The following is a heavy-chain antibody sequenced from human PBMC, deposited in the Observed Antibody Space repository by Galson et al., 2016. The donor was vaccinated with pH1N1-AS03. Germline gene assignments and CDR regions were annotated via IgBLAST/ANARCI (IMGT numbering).Heavy chain of an antibody. J-gene: IGHJ1*01. CDR1: GFTFSKTG. CDR2: IDEGGSHP. D-gene: IGHD6-13*01. Sequence: SLRLSCAASGFTFSKTGMNWVRQAPGKGPEWVSSIDEGGSHPYSADSLQGRFTISRDNTKNSLFLHMNNLRVEDTAVYYCVRETGFSSTWYPFHQWGQGTLVHVSA. CDR3: VRETGFSSTWYPFHQ. V-gene: IGHV3-21*01.